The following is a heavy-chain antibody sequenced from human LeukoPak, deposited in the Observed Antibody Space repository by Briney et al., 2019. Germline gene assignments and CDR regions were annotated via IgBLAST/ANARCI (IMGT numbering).Heavy chain of an antibody. CDR2: IYPGDSDT. J-gene: IGHJ4*02. CDR1: GYSFSNYW. D-gene: IGHD5-24*01. Sequence: KVSCKGSGYSFSNYWIGWVRQLPGKGLEWMGIIYPGDSDTRYSPSFQGHVTISADKSVSTAYLQWNSLKASDTAMYYCARYREMATTHCFDYWGQGALVTASS. CDR3: ARYREMATTHCFDY. V-gene: IGHV5-51*01.